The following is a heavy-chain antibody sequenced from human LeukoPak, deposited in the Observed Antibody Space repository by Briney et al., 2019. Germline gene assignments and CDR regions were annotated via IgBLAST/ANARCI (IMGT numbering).Heavy chain of an antibody. CDR1: GGSFSGYY. Sequence: SETLSLTCAVYGGSFSGYYWSWIRQPPGKGLEWIGEINHSGSTNYNPSPKSRVTISVDTSTNQFSLKLSSVTAADTAVYYCARGDAVYYSDSSRNWFDPWGQGTLVTVSS. D-gene: IGHD3-22*01. V-gene: IGHV4-34*01. CDR3: ARGDAVYYSDSSRNWFDP. CDR2: INHSGST. J-gene: IGHJ5*02.